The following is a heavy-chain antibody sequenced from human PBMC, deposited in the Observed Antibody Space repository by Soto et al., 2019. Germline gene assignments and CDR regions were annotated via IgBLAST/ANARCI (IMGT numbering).Heavy chain of an antibody. V-gene: IGHV4-4*02. Sequence: TSETLSLTCAVSGGSISSSNWWSWVRQPPGKGLEWIGEIYHSGSTNYNPSLKSRVTISVDKSKNQFSLKLSSVTAADTAVYYCAREEYSSSSGAYYYYGMDVWGQGTTVTVSS. CDR1: GGSISSSNW. CDR3: AREEYSSSSGAYYYYGMDV. J-gene: IGHJ6*02. CDR2: IYHSGST. D-gene: IGHD6-6*01.